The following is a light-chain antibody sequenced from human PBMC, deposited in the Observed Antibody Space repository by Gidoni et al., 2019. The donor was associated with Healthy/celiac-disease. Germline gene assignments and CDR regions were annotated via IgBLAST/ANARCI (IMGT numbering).Light chain of an antibody. CDR1: QSVSSY. V-gene: IGKV3-11*01. J-gene: IGKJ4*01. CDR2: DAS. CDR3: QQRSNWTPHT. Sequence: DILLTQSPASLSLSPGERATISCRASQSVSSYLAWYQQKPGQAPRLLIYDASNRANGIPARFSGSGSGTDFSLTISSLEPQDFAVYYCQQRSNWTPHTFGGGTKVEIK.